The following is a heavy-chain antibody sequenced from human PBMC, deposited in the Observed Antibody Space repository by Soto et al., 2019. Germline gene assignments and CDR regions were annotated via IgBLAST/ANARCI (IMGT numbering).Heavy chain of an antibody. Sequence: QVQLQQWGAGLLKPSETLSLTCAVYGGSFSGYYWTWIRQPPGTGLEWIGEINHSGSTNYNPSLKSRVTISVDTYKNQFSQKLTSVTAADTAVYYCARDKITGLFDYWGQGTLVTVSS. D-gene: IGHD2-8*02. CDR2: INHSGST. V-gene: IGHV4-34*01. CDR3: ARDKITGLFDY. J-gene: IGHJ4*02. CDR1: GGSFSGYY.